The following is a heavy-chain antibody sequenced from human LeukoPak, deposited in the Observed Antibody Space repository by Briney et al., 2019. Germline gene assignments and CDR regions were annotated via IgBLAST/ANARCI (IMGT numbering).Heavy chain of an antibody. J-gene: IGHJ3*02. Sequence: GGSLRLSCAASGFTFSNYAMRWVRQAPGKGLEWVSGISGSGDSTYYADSVKGRFTISRDNSKNTLYLQMNSLRAEDTAVYYCAKDPSYYYDSSDRPAGAFDIWGQGTMVTVSS. CDR2: ISGSGDST. V-gene: IGHV3-23*01. CDR3: AKDPSYYYDSSDRPAGAFDI. D-gene: IGHD3-22*01. CDR1: GFTFSNYA.